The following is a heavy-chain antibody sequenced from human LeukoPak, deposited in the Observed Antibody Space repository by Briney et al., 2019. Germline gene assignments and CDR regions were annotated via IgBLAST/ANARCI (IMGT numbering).Heavy chain of an antibody. CDR3: ARDSGGSSGWNDY. Sequence: SETLSLTCTVSGGSISSYCWSWIRQPPGKGLEWIGYIYYSGSTNYNPSLKSRVTMSVDTSKNQFSLKLSSVTAADTAVYYCARDSGGSSGWNDYWGQGTLVTVSS. V-gene: IGHV4-59*12. D-gene: IGHD6-19*01. CDR2: IYYSGST. CDR1: GGSISSYC. J-gene: IGHJ4*02.